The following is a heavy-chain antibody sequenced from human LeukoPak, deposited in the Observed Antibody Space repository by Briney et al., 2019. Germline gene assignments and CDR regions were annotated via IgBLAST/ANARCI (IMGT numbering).Heavy chain of an antibody. J-gene: IGHJ4*02. Sequence: GGSLRLSCAASGLTFSSYAMHWVRQAPGKGLEWVAVISYDGSNKYYADSVKGRFTISRDNSKNTLYLQMNSLRAEDTAVYYCAGRYCSSASCNDYWGQGTLVTVSS. D-gene: IGHD2-2*01. CDR1: GLTFSSYA. V-gene: IGHV3-30-3*01. CDR2: ISYDGSNK. CDR3: AGRYCSSASCNDY.